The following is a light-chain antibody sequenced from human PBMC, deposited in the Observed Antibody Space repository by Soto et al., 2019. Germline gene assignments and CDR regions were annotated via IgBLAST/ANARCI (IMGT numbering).Light chain of an antibody. V-gene: IGKV3-20*01. J-gene: IGKJ1*01. Sequence: GFTQSPGTLPLSPGERATLSCRASQSVSTAYLAWYQQKPGQAPRLLIYGASSRATGIPDRFSGSGSGTDFTLTISRLEPEDFAVYYCQQYGSSRWTFGQGTKV. CDR2: GAS. CDR3: QQYGSSRWT. CDR1: QSVSTAY.